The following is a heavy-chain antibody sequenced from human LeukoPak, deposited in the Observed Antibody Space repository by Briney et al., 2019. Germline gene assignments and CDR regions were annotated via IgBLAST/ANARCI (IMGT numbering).Heavy chain of an antibody. J-gene: IGHJ4*02. Sequence: SVKVSCKASGGSLSGYSIGWVRQAPGQGLEWMGRIIPMVGVTKYAQKFQGRLTITAGKSTNTAYMELTRLTSEDTAVYYCARRVPLVNWGQGTLVTVSS. CDR2: IIPMVGVT. V-gene: IGHV1-69*02. CDR3: ARRVPLVN. D-gene: IGHD1-26*01. CDR1: GGSLSGYS.